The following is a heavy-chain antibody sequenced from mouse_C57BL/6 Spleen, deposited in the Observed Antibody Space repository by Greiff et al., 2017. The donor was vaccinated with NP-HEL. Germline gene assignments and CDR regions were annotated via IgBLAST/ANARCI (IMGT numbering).Heavy chain of an antibody. J-gene: IGHJ2*01. CDR2: INPGSGGT. Sequence: QVQLQQSGAELVRPGTSVKVSCKASGYAFTNYLIERVKQRPGQGLEWIGVINPGSGGTNYNEKFKGKATLTADKSSSTAYMQLSSLTSEDSAVYFCAIFITTVVAPYFDYGGKGTTLTVSS. CDR3: AIFITTVVAPYFDY. CDR1: GYAFTNYL. V-gene: IGHV1-54*01. D-gene: IGHD1-1*01.